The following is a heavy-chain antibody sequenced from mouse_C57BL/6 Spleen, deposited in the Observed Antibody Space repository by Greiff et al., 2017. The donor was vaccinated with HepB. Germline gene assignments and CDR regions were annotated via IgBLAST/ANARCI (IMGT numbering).Heavy chain of an antibody. V-gene: IGHV1-82*01. CDR2: IYPGDGDT. CDR3: ASIYYDYDY. J-gene: IGHJ2*01. D-gene: IGHD2-4*01. CDR1: GYAFSSSW. Sequence: VQLQESGPELVKPGASVKISCKASGYAFSSSWMNWVKQRPGKGLEWIGRIYPGDGDTNYNGKFKGKATLTADKSSSTAYMQLSSLTSEDSAVYFCASIYYDYDYWGQGTTLTVSS.